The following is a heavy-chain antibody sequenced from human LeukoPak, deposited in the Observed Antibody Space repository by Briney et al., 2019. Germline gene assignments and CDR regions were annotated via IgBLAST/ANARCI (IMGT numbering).Heavy chain of an antibody. CDR1: GFSFGDYA. D-gene: IGHD3-22*01. CDR2: IRSKVYGGTT. CDR3: TTYYYESSGYYRDY. J-gene: IGHJ4*02. V-gene: IGHV3-49*03. Sequence: GGSLRLSCTASGFSFGDYAMSWFRRAPGRGLEWVTFIRSKVYGGTTEYAASVKGRFTISRDDSKSIAYLQMNSLKTEDTAVYYCTTYYYESSGYYRDYWGQGTLVTVSS.